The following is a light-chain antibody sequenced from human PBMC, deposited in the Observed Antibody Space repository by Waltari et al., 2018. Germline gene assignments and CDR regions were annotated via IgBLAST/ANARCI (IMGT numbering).Light chain of an antibody. CDR1: SSDIGTYDY. J-gene: IGLJ1*01. Sequence: QSALTQPASVSGSPGQSITISCTGTSSDIGTYDYVSWYQQYPGEAPKLMIVEVSNRPSGVCHRFSGSKSGNTASLTISGLQAEDEADYYCNSYTSSSTRVFGTGTKVTVL. CDR3: NSYTSSSTRV. CDR2: EVS. V-gene: IGLV2-14*01.